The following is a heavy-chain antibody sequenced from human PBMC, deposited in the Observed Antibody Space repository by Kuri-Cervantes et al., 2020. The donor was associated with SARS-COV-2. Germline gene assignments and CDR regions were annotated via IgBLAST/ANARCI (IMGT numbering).Heavy chain of an antibody. D-gene: IGHD2-2*01. V-gene: IGHV3-9*01. CDR3: AKDTLFGYCSSTSCHDAFDI. J-gene: IGHJ3*02. CDR2: ISWNSGSI. CDR1: GFTFDDYA. Sequence: GGSLRLSCAASGFTFDDYAMHWVRQAPGKGLEWVSGISWNSGSIGYADSVKGRFTISRDNAKNSLYLQMNSLRAEDTALYYCAKDTLFGYCSSTSCHDAFDIWGQGTMVTVSS.